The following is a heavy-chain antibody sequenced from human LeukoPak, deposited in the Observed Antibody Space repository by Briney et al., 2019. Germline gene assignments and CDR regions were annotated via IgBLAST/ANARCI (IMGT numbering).Heavy chain of an antibody. D-gene: IGHD3-3*01. CDR1: GFTFDDYA. CDR2: ISWNSGSI. V-gene: IGHV3-9*01. Sequence: PGGSLRLSCAASGFTFDDYAMHWVRQAPGKGLEWVSGISWNSGSIGYADSVKGRFTISRANAKNSLYLQMNSLRAEDTALYYCAKASWKGYDFWSGYYSWFDPWGQGTLVTVSS. J-gene: IGHJ5*02. CDR3: AKASWKGYDFWSGYYSWFDP.